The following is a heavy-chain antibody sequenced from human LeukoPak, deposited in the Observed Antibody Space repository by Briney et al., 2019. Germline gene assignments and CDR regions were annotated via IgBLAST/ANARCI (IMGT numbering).Heavy chain of an antibody. Sequence: ASVKVSCKASGYTFTGYYMHWVRQAPGQGLEWMGWINPNSGGTNYAQKFQGRVTMTRDTSISTAYMDLSRLRSDDTAVYYCAKFVDTAMVTGFDYWGQGTLVTVPS. CDR1: GYTFTGYY. CDR2: INPNSGGT. J-gene: IGHJ4*02. CDR3: AKFVDTAMVTGFDY. V-gene: IGHV1-2*02. D-gene: IGHD5-18*01.